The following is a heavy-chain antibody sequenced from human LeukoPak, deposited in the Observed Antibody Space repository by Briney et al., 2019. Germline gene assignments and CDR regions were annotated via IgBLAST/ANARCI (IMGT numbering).Heavy chain of an antibody. CDR1: GGSFSGYY. V-gene: IGHV4-34*01. Sequence: SETLSLTCAVYGGSFSGYYWSWIRQPPGKGLEWTGEINHSGSTNYNPSLKSRVTISVDTSKNQLSLKLSSVTAADTAVYYCAKIVVVPAANWFDPWGQGTLVTVSS. D-gene: IGHD2-2*01. CDR2: INHSGST. J-gene: IGHJ5*02. CDR3: AKIVVVPAANWFDP.